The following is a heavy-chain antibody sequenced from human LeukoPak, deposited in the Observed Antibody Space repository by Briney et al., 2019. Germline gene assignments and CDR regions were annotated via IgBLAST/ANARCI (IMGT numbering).Heavy chain of an antibody. CDR3: ARGPGVSSGAPFPNYYYYGMDV. D-gene: IGHD1-26*01. Sequence: PSETLSLTCAVSGGSISSGGYSWSWIRQPPGKGLEWIGYIYHSGSTYYNPSLKSRVTISVDRSKNQFSLKLSSVTAADTAVHYCARGPGVSSGAPFPNYYYYGMDVWGQGTTVTVSS. J-gene: IGHJ6*02. CDR2: IYHSGST. CDR1: GGSISSGGYS. V-gene: IGHV4-30-2*01.